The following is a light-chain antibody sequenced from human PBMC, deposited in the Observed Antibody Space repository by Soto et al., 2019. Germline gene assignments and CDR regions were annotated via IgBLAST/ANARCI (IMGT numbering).Light chain of an antibody. V-gene: IGKV1-5*03. CDR1: QSISSW. J-gene: IGKJ4*01. CDR2: KAS. CDR3: QQYTSYPLT. Sequence: DIQMTQSPSTLSASVGDRVTITCRASQSISSWLAWYQQKPGKAPELLIYKASNLESGVPSRFSGSGSGTEFTLTSSSLQPDDFATYYGQQYTSYPLTFGGGTKVEIK.